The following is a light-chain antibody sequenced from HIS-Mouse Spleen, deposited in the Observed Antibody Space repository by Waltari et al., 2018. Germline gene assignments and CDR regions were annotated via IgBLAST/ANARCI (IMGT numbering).Light chain of an antibody. J-gene: IGLJ2*01. CDR2: EHS. CDR3: YSTDSSGNHRV. Sequence: SYELTQPPSVSVSPGQTARITCSGDALPKNYAYWYQQKSGQAPVLVIYEHSKRPSGIPERFSGSSSGTMATLTISGAQVEDEADYYCYSTDSSGNHRVFGGGTKLTVL. CDR1: ALPKNY. V-gene: IGLV3-10*01.